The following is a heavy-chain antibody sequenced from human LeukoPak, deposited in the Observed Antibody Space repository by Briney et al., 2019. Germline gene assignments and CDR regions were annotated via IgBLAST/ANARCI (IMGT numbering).Heavy chain of an antibody. CDR3: ARALQIVCGSDCHSYYFDY. CDR2: MNPNSDNT. CDR1: GYTFTNYD. D-gene: IGHD2-21*02. V-gene: IGHV1-8*01. Sequence: ASVKVSCKASGYTFTNYDINWVRQATGQGLEWMGWMNPNSDNTGYAQKFQGRVTMTRNTSISTAYMELSSLRSEDTAVYYCARALQIVCGSDCHSYYFDYWGQGTLLTVSS. J-gene: IGHJ4*02.